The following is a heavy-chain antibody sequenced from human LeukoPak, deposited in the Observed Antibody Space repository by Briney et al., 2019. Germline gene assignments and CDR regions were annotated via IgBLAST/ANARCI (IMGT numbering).Heavy chain of an antibody. CDR3: ARALYYYDSSGYSTYYYYYGMDV. CDR1: GYTFTSYD. D-gene: IGHD3-22*01. J-gene: IGHJ6*02. CDR2: MNPNSGNT. V-gene: IGHV1-8*01. Sequence: ASVKVSCKASGYTFTSYDINWVRQATGQGLEWIGWMNPNSGNTGYAQKFQGRVTMTRNTSISTAYMELSSLRSEDTAVYYCARALYYYDSSGYSTYYYYYGMDVWGQGTTVTVSS.